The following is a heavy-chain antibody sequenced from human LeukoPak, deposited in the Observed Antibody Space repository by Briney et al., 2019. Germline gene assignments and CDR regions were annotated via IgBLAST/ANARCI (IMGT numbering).Heavy chain of an antibody. D-gene: IGHD1-1*01. CDR3: ARLSTWNDGVDAFDI. V-gene: IGHV4-39*07. Sequence: SETLSLTCTVSGDSISSSSSYWGWIRQPPGEGLEWIGSIYYSGSTYYNTSLKSRVTISVDTSKNQFSLRLNSVTAADTAVFYCARLSTWNDGVDAFDIWGQGTMVTVSS. CDR1: GDSISSSSSY. CDR2: IYYSGST. J-gene: IGHJ3*02.